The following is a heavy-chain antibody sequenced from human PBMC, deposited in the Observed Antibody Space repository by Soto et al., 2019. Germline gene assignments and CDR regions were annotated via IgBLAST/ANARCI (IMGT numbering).Heavy chain of an antibody. Sequence: EVQLLESGGGLVQPGGSLRLSCAASGFAFSIYAITWVRQAPGKGLEWVSAISGSGDSTYYADSVKGRFTISRDDSTNTVYLQMNNLKAEDPAVYYCAKEGHDYRADFGGQGTLVTVSS. D-gene: IGHD4-17*01. CDR3: AKEGHDYRADF. J-gene: IGHJ4*02. V-gene: IGHV3-23*01. CDR1: GFAFSIYA. CDR2: ISGSGDST.